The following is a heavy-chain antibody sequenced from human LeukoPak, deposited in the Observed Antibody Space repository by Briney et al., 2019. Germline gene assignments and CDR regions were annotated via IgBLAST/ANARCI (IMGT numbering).Heavy chain of an antibody. V-gene: IGHV4-61*02. Sequence: PSQTLSLTCTVSGGSISSGSYYWSWIRQPAGKGLEWIGRIYTSGSTNCNPSLKSRVTISVDTSKNQFSLKLSSVTAADTAVYYCASAPIVVPGGIAFDIWGQGTMVTVSS. CDR3: ASAPIVVPGGIAFDI. D-gene: IGHD3-22*01. CDR1: GGSISSGSYY. J-gene: IGHJ3*02. CDR2: IYTSGST.